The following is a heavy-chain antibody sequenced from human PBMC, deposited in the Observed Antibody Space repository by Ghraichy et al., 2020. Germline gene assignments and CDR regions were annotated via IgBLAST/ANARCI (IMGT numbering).Heavy chain of an antibody. D-gene: IGHD6-13*01. J-gene: IGHJ5*02. CDR3: AASSSSSWYNWFDP. CDR2: INHSGST. V-gene: IGHV4-34*01. CDR1: GGSFSGYY. Sequence: SETLSLTCAVYGGSFSGYYWSWIRQPPGKGLEWIGEINHSGSTNYNPSLKSRVTISVDTSKNQFSLKLSSVTAADTAVYYCAASSSSSWYNWFDPWGQGTLVTVSS.